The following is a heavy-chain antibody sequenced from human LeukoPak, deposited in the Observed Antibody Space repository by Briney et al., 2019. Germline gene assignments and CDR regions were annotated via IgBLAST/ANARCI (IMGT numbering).Heavy chain of an antibody. CDR2: IYHSGST. D-gene: IGHD5-24*01. V-gene: IGHV4-38-2*02. CDR1: AYSISSGYY. J-gene: IGHJ6*03. CDR3: ASEGATWDYYYYMDV. Sequence: PSETLSLPCTVSAYSISSGYYWGWIRHPPGEGLEWIGSIYHSGSTHYNASLKRRLTIQVDTSKIQFSLKLSSVTAADTAVYYCASEGATWDYYYYMDVWGKGTTVTVSS.